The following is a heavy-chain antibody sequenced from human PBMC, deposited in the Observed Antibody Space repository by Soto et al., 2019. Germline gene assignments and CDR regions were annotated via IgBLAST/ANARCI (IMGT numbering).Heavy chain of an antibody. CDR3: ARAPILVGETTYENYFDY. V-gene: IGHV1-69*13. CDR1: GGTFSNFF. J-gene: IGHJ4*02. D-gene: IGHD2-21*01. CDR2: NIPIFGTA. Sequence: SVKVSCKASGGTFSNFFISWVREAPGQGLEWMGGNIPIFGTANYAQKFQGRVTIIADESTGTTYMELTSLRSEDTAVYYCARAPILVGETTYENYFDYWGQGTLVTVSS.